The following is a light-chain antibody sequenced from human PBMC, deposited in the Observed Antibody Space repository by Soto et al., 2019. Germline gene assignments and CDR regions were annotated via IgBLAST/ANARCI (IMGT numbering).Light chain of an antibody. J-gene: IGKJ1*01. Sequence: EIGLTQSPGTLSLSPGERATLSCRASQSVSSSYLAWYQQKPGQAPRLLIYGASSRDTGIPDRFSGSGSGTDFPLTISILEPEDFAVYYCQQDGISPRTFGQGTKVEIK. CDR3: QQDGISPRT. CDR2: GAS. CDR1: QSVSSSY. V-gene: IGKV3-20*01.